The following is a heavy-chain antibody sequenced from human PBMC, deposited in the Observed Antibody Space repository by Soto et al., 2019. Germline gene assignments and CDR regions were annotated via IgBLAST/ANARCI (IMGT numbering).Heavy chain of an antibody. J-gene: IGHJ6*02. V-gene: IGHV3-30*18. CDR1: GFTFSSYG. D-gene: IGHD1-26*01. Sequence: GGSLRLSCAASGFTFSSYGMHWVRQAPGKGLEWVALISYDGSNKYYVDSVKGRFSISRDNSKNTLFLQMNSLRAGDTAVYYCAKDRLRGGFLTTATTNGMDVWGQGTTVTVSS. CDR3: AKDRLRGGFLTTATTNGMDV. CDR2: ISYDGSNK.